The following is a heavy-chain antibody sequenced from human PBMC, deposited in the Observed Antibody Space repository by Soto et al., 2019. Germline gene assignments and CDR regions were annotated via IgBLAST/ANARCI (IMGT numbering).Heavy chain of an antibody. D-gene: IGHD3-10*01. Sequence: GGSLRLSCAASGFTLSSYGMHWVRQAPGKGLEWVAVIWYDGVNKYYADSVKGRFTISRDNSKYTLSLQMNSLRPEATAVYYCARDDTRITMVRGVIITSPDYWGQGTLVTVSS. CDR3: ARDDTRITMVRGVIITSPDY. CDR1: GFTLSSYG. CDR2: IWYDGVNK. J-gene: IGHJ4*02. V-gene: IGHV3-33*01.